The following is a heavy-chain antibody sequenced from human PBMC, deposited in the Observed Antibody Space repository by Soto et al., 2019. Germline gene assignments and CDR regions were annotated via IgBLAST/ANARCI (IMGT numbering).Heavy chain of an antibody. CDR2: IGAYNDNA. J-gene: IGHJ4*02. CDR3: ARDYFSDYVFDY. CDR1: GYTFTSYG. D-gene: IGHD4-4*01. V-gene: IGHV1-18*01. Sequence: QVQLVQSGAEVKEPGASVKVSCKASGYTFTSYGISWVRQAPGQGLEWMGYIGAYNDNANYAQNFQGRVAMTMDTSTTTAYMELRSLRSDDTAVYYLARDYFSDYVFDYWGQVTLDTVSS.